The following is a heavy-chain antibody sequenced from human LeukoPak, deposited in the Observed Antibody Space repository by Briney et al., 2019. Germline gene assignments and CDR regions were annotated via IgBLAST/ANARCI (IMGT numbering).Heavy chain of an antibody. Sequence: PGGSLRLSCAASGFTFSNYYINWIRQAPGKGLEWVSYISSSGGTIYYADSVKGRFTISRDNAKNSVYLQMNSLRAEDTAVYYCTRPRLGYDYLLDYWGQGTLVTVSS. CDR1: GFTFSNYY. J-gene: IGHJ4*02. CDR3: TRPRLGYDYLLDY. V-gene: IGHV3-11*01. CDR2: ISSSGGTI. D-gene: IGHD5-12*01.